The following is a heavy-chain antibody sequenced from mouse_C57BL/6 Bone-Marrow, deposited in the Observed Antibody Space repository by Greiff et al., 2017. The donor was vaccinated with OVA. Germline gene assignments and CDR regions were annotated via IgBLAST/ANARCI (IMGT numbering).Heavy chain of an antibody. D-gene: IGHD1-1*01. Sequence: EVKVVESGAELVRPGASVKLSCTASGFNIKDYYMHWVKQRPEQGLEWIGRIDPEDGDTEYAPKFQGKATMTADTSSNTAYLQLSSLTSEDTAVYYCTTQYYGSSYYFDYWGQGTTLTVSS. J-gene: IGHJ2*01. CDR1: GFNIKDYY. CDR3: TTQYYGSSYYFDY. CDR2: IDPEDGDT. V-gene: IGHV14-1*01.